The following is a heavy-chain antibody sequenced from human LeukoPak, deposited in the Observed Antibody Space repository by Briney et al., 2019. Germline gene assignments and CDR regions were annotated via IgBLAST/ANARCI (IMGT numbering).Heavy chain of an antibody. D-gene: IGHD3-22*01. CDR3: AKDAHAVRYYDSSGFHDY. Sequence: GGSLRLSCAASGFTFSSYWMHWVRQAPGKGLVWVSRINSDGTTIGYADSVKARFTISRDNSKNTLYLQMNSLRAEDTAVYYCAKDAHAVRYYDSSGFHDYWGQGTLVTVSS. CDR2: INSDGTTI. V-gene: IGHV3-74*01. J-gene: IGHJ4*02. CDR1: GFTFSSYW.